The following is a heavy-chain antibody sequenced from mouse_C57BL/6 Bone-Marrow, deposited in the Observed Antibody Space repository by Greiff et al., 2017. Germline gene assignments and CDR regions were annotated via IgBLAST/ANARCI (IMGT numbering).Heavy chain of an antibody. CDR2: INPNNGGT. Sequence: EVQLQQSGPELVKPGASVKMSCKASGYTFTDYNMHWVKQSHGKSLEWIGYINPNNGGTSYNQKFKGKATLTVNKSSSTAYMELRSLTSEDSAVYYCARPNYYGSSRYWYFDVWGTGTTVTVSS. CDR1: GYTFTDYN. J-gene: IGHJ1*03. D-gene: IGHD1-1*01. V-gene: IGHV1-22*01. CDR3: ARPNYYGSSRYWYFDV.